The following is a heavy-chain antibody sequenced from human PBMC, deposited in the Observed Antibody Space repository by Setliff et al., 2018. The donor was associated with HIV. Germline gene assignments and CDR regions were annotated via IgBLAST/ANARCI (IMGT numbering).Heavy chain of an antibody. V-gene: IGHV4-34*01. D-gene: IGHD6-19*01. Sequence: PSETLSLTCAVYGGSFSDNYWTWIRQPPGKGLEWIGEINHSGNTNFNPSLRSRVNISTDTSKNQFSLRLSFVTAADTAMYYCSRGRGWPIYYFDFWSQGTLVTVSS. J-gene: IGHJ4*02. CDR2: INHSGNT. CDR3: SRGRGWPIYYFDF. CDR1: GGSFSDNY.